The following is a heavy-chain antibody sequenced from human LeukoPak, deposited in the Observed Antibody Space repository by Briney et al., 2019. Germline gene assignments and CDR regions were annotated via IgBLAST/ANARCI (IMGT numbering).Heavy chain of an antibody. CDR1: GFTFGDYA. J-gene: IGHJ4*02. CDR3: TRDQTPYY. Sequence: GGSLRLSCTASGFTFGDYAMTWVRQAPGKGLEGVGFIASETYGGTAEYAASVKGRFTISRDDSKRIAYLQMNSLKTDDTAVYYCTRDQTPYYWGQGTRVTVSS. V-gene: IGHV3-49*04. CDR2: IASETYGGTA.